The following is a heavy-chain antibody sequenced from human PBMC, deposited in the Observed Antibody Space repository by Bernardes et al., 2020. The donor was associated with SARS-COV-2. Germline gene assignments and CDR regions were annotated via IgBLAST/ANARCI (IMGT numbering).Heavy chain of an antibody. CDR2: IYPCDSDT. CDR3: AKMGFDTLGYIGPFDN. Sequence: GGFLKTPSHGVGYTLTRYWIGWVRPNPGKGLEWMGIIYPCDSDTRYSPSFQGQVTIPADKSISTTYLQWTSLKASDTAIYYCAKMGFDTLGYIGPFDNWCQGTVVTVAS. D-gene: IGHD3-22*01. V-gene: IGHV5-51*01. J-gene: IGHJ3*02. CDR1: GYTLTRYW.